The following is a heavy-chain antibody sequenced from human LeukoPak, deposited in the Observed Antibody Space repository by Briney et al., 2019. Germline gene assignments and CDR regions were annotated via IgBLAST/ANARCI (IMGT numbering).Heavy chain of an antibody. Sequence: PSETLSLTCSVSGGSITTSSYYWGWIRQPPEKGLEWIGSIYYTGGTYYSPSLKSRVTISVDTSKNQFSLKLSSVTAADTAVYYCALYYGSGSYFDYWGQGTLVTVSS. V-gene: IGHV4-39*07. CDR3: ALYYGSGSYFDY. CDR2: IYYTGGT. J-gene: IGHJ4*02. CDR1: GGSITTSSYY. D-gene: IGHD3-10*01.